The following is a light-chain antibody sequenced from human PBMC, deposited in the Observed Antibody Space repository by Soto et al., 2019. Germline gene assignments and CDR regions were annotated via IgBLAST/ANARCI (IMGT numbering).Light chain of an antibody. J-gene: IGLJ1*01. CDR3: QSYDSSLSGYV. Sequence: QAVVTQPPSVSGAPGQRVTISWTGSSTNIGAGYDVHWYQQLPGTAPKLLIYGNSNRPSGVPDRFSGSKSGTSASLAITGLQAEDEADYYCQSYDSSLSGYVFGTGTKVTVL. CDR1: STNIGAGYD. CDR2: GNS. V-gene: IGLV1-40*01.